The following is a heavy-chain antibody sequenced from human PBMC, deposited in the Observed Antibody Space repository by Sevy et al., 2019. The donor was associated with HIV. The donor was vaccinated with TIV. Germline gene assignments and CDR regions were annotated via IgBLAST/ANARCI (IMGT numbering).Heavy chain of an antibody. CDR1: GGSVSSGSYY. CDR2: IYYSGST. J-gene: IGHJ5*02. V-gene: IGHV4-61*01. CDR3: ARVPIVGATQRWFDP. Sequence: SESLSLTCTVSGGSVSSGSYYWSWIRQPPGKGLEWIGYIYYSGSTNYNPSLMSRVTISVDTSKNQFSLKLSSVTAADTAVHSCARVPIVGATQRWFDPWGQGTLVTVSS. D-gene: IGHD1-26*01.